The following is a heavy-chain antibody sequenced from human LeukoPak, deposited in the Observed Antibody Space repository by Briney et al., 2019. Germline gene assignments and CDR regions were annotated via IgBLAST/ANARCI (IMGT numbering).Heavy chain of an antibody. CDR3: ARVQGDPSPYFDY. J-gene: IGHJ4*02. CDR2: IYYSGST. Sequence: SETLSLTCTVSGSSISSYYWSWIRQPPGKGLEWIGYIYYSGSTNYNPSLKSRVTISVDTSKNQFSLKLSSVTAADTAVYYCARVQGDPSPYFDYWGQGTLVTVSS. CDR1: GSSISSYY. V-gene: IGHV4-59*01.